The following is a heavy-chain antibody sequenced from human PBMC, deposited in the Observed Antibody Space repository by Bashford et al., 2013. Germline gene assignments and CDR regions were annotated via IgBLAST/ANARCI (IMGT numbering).Heavy chain of an antibody. CDR1: GGSISSSSYF. J-gene: IGHJ5*02. CDR2: VYYSGST. D-gene: IGHD3-16*01. V-gene: IGHV4-39*01. CDR3: ASPDVTGGWFDP. Sequence: SETLSLTCTVSGGSISSSSYFWVWIRQAPGKGLEWIGSVYYSGSTYYNPSLKSRVSISVDTSRNQFSLKLSSVTAADTAVYYCASPDVTGGWFDPWGQGTLVTVSS.